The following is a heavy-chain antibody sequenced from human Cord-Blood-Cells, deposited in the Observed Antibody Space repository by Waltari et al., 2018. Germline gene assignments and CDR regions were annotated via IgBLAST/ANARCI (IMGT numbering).Heavy chain of an antibody. D-gene: IGHD1-26*01. V-gene: IGHV4-38-2*02. Sequence: QVQLQESGQGLVKHSETLSLTRTVSGYSISSGHYWGWNRQPPGKGLEWIGRIHHSGSTYYNPSLKSRVTISVDTSKNQFSLKLSSVTAADTAVYYCARVGGSYYAFDIWGQGTMVTVSS. CDR2: IHHSGST. CDR1: GYSISSGHY. J-gene: IGHJ3*02. CDR3: ARVGGSYYAFDI.